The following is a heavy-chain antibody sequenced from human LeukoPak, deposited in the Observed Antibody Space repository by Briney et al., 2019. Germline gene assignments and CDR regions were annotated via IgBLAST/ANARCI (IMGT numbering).Heavy chain of an antibody. J-gene: IGHJ3*02. CDR3: ARSLTIREGDAFDI. CDR1: GYTFTSYY. Sequence: ASVKVSCKASGYTFTSYYMHWVRQAPGQGLEWMGIINPSGGSTSYAQKFQGRVTMTRDMSTSTAYMELRSLRSDDTAVYYCARSLTIREGDAFDIWGQGTMVTVSS. D-gene: IGHD3-10*01. V-gene: IGHV1-46*01. CDR2: INPSGGST.